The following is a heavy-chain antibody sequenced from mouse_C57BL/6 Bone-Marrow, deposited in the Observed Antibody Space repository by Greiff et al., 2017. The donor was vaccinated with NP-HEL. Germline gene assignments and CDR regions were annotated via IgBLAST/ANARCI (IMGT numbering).Heavy chain of an antibody. CDR1: GYTFTSYW. J-gene: IGHJ4*01. Sequence: VQLQQSGAELVKPGASVKLSCKASGYTFTSYWMQWVKQRPGQGLEWIGEIDPSDSYTNYTQKFKGKATLTVDTSSSTAYMQLSSLTSEDSAVYYCARSSFYGNYVLYYYAMDYWGQGTSVTVSS. CDR2: IDPSDSYT. V-gene: IGHV1-50*01. D-gene: IGHD2-10*01. CDR3: ARSSFYGNYVLYYYAMDY.